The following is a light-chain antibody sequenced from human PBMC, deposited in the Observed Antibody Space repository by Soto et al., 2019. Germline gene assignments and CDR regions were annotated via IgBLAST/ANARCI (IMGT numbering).Light chain of an antibody. Sequence: QAVVTQPPSASGTPGQRVTISCTGSGSNIGAGYDVHWYQHRPGTAPKLLVFGDSHRPSGVPDRFSGSKSGTSASLAITGLQAEDEGDYYCQSYDSTLDARYVFGTGTKVTVL. CDR3: QSYDSTLDARYV. V-gene: IGLV1-40*01. CDR2: GDS. J-gene: IGLJ1*01. CDR1: GSNIGAGYD.